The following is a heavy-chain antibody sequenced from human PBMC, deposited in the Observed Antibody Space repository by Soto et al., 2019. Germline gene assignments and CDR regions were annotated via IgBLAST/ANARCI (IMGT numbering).Heavy chain of an antibody. J-gene: IGHJ4*02. CDR3: ASAYYYDSSGYYGPPDY. CDR1: GGSISSYY. V-gene: IGHV4-59*01. CDR2: IYYSGST. Sequence: PSEILSLTCTVSGGSISSYYWSWIRQPPGKGLEWIGYIYYSGSTNYNPSLKSRVTISVDTSKNQFSLKLSSVTAADTAVYYCASAYYYDSSGYYGPPDYWGQGTLVTVSS. D-gene: IGHD3-22*01.